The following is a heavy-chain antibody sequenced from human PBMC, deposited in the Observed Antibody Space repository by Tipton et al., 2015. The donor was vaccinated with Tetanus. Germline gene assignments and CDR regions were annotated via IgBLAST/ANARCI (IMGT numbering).Heavy chain of an antibody. J-gene: IGHJ2*01. Sequence: SLRLSCAASGFTFSSYAMSRVRQAPGKGLEWVANIKQDGSAKYYVDSVTGRFTISRDNAKNSLYLQMNSLRAEDTAVYYCARVFYDYSNFNHDGFFDLWGRGTLVTVSS. CDR1: GFTFSSYA. CDR2: IKQDGSAK. D-gene: IGHD4-11*01. V-gene: IGHV3-7*01. CDR3: ARVFYDYSNFNHDGFFDL.